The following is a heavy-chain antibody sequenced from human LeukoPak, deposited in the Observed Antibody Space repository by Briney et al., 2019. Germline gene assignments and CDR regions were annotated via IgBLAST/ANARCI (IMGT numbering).Heavy chain of an antibody. CDR3: ASYYDSSGYFY. CDR2: IYYSGST. D-gene: IGHD3-22*01. V-gene: IGHV4-30-4*01. Sequence: SETLSLTCTVSGGSISSGDYYWSWIRKPPGKGLEWIGYIYYSGSTYYNPSLKSRVTISVDTSKNQFSLKLSSVTAADTAVYYCASYYDSSGYFYWGQGTLVTVSS. J-gene: IGHJ4*02. CDR1: GGSISSGDYY.